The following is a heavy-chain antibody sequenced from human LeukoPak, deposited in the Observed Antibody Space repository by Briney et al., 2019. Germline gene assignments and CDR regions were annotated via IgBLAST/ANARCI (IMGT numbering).Heavy chain of an antibody. J-gene: IGHJ4*02. V-gene: IGHV3-30*02. Sequence: HPGGSLRLSCAASRFTFSNYWMSWVRQAPGKGLEWVAFIRYDGSNKYYADSVKGRFTISRDNSKNTLYLQMNSLRAEDTAVYYCAKERGYSYGYATYFDYWGQGTLVTVSS. CDR3: AKERGYSYGYATYFDY. CDR2: IRYDGSNK. D-gene: IGHD5-18*01. CDR1: RFTFSNYW.